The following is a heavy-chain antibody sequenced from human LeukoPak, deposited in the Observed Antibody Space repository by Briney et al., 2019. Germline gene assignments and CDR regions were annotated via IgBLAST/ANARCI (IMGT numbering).Heavy chain of an antibody. V-gene: IGHV1-2*02. CDR3: ARDRYDSSGYYYEYFQH. Sequence: GASVKVSCKASGYTFTGYYIHWVRQAPGQGLEWMGWINPNSGGTNYAQKFQGRVTMTRDTSISTAYMELSRLRSDDTAVYYCARDRYDSSGYYYEYFQHWGQGTLVTVSS. CDR2: INPNSGGT. CDR1: GYTFTGYY. J-gene: IGHJ1*01. D-gene: IGHD3-22*01.